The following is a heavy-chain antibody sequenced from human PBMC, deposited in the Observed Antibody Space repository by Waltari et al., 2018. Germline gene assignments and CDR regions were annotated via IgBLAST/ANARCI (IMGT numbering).Heavy chain of an antibody. Sequence: EVQLVESGVGLVQPGGSLRLSCAASGFTFIGYGMSWVSRAPGKGLEWVANIKQDGSEKYYVDSVKGRFTISRDNAKNSLYLQMNSLRAEDTAVYYCARVLGYYYYYMDVWGKGTTVTISS. J-gene: IGHJ6*03. CDR1: GFTFIGYG. CDR3: ARVLGYYYYYMDV. V-gene: IGHV3-7*01. CDR2: IKQDGSEK.